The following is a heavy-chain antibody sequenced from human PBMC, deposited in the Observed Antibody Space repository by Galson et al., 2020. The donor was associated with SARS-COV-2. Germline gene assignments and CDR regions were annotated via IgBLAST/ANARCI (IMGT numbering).Heavy chain of an antibody. CDR1: GFIFSNYG. CDR2: ISSSGGGT. Sequence: GESLKISCVASGFIFSNYGMSWVRQAPGKGLEWVSAISSSGGGTYFADSVKGRFTISRDNSKNTLYLQMNSLRAEDTAVYYCVKDRLEWSAFDFWGQGALVTVSS. V-gene: IGHV3-23*01. D-gene: IGHD3-3*01. CDR3: VKDRLEWSAFDF. J-gene: IGHJ4*02.